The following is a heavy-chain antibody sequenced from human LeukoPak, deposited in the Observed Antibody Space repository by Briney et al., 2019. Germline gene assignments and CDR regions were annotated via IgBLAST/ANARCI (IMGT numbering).Heavy chain of an antibody. V-gene: IGHV1-8*01. CDR2: MNPNSGNT. Sequence: ASVKVSCKASGYTFSNYDINWVRQATGQGLEWMGWMNPNSGNTGYAQKFQGRVTITADKSTSTAYMELSSLRSEDTAVYYCARDCSSTSCRDYWGQGTLVTVSS. CDR1: GYTFSNYD. J-gene: IGHJ4*02. D-gene: IGHD2-2*01. CDR3: ARDCSSTSCRDY.